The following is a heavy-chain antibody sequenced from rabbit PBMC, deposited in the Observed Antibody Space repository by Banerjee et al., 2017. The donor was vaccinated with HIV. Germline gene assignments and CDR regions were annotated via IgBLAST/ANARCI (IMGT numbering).Heavy chain of an antibody. CDR2: FVLVIMVAT. Sequence: QEQLEESGGDLVKPGASLTLTCTASGFSFSSGYDMCWVRQAPGKGLEWIAAFVLVIMVATYCASWAKGRFTISKTSSTTVTLQMTSLTAADTATYFCARDLAGVIGWNFGLWGPGTLVTVS. J-gene: IGHJ6*01. D-gene: IGHD4-1*01. CDR1: GFSFSSGYD. V-gene: IGHV1S45*01. CDR3: ARDLAGVIGWNFGL.